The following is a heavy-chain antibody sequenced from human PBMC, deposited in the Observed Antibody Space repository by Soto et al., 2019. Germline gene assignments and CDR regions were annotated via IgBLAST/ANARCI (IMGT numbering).Heavy chain of an antibody. J-gene: IGHJ4*02. CDR1: GYTFAAYY. CDR2: INPTSGGT. D-gene: IGHD4-17*01. CDR3: ASDPDYGDYWGYVFDS. V-gene: IGHV1-2*02. Sequence: QVQLVQSGAEVKKPGASVKVSCKTSGYTFAAYYIHWIRQAPGQGLEWMGWINPTSGGTVYAQNLQDRVTMTRDTSISTAYMELRRLNSDDTAVYYCASDPDYGDYWGYVFDSWGQGTPVTVSS.